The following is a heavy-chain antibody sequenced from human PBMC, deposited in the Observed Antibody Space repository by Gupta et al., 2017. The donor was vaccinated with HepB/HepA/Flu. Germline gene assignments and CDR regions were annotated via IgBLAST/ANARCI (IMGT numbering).Heavy chain of an antibody. J-gene: IGHJ4*02. CDR1: GYTFTSYV. D-gene: IGHD4-23*01. CDR3: VREMYGGHFDY. CDR2: IKAESGDT. V-gene: IGHV1-3*01. Sequence: QVQLVQSGAEMKKPGASVKVSCKASGYTFTSYVMHWVRQAPGQGLEWMGWIKAESGDTRYSQDFQDRVTITRDIFATTAYMELRNLRSEDDTAVFYCVREMYGGHFDYWGQGTLVTVSS.